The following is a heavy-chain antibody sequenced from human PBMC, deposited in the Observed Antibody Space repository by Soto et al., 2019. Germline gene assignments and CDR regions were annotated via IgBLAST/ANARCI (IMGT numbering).Heavy chain of an antibody. D-gene: IGHD3-16*01. CDR1: GVTCISYA. V-gene: IGHV3-23*01. CDR3: TTALTFGGATFDY. Sequence: WGSLRLSCAASGVTCISYAMSWVRQAPGKGLEWVSAISGSGGSTYYADSVKGRFTISRDNSKNTLYLQMNSLKTEDTAVYYCTTALTFGGATFDYWGQGTLVTVSS. CDR2: ISGSGGST. J-gene: IGHJ4*02.